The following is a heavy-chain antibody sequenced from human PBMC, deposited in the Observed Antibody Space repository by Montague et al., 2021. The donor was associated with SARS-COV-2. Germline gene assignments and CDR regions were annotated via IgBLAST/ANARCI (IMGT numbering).Heavy chain of an antibody. Sequence: SETLSLTCTVAGGSISSYYWSWIRQPPGKGLEWIGYINYSGSTNXNPSLKSRVTISVDTSKNQFSLNLSSVTAADTAVYYCARNLVVHYWYGMDGWGQGTTVTVSS. J-gene: IGHJ6*02. D-gene: IGHD2-15*01. CDR1: GGSISSYY. V-gene: IGHV4-59*01. CDR3: ARNLVVHYWYGMDG. CDR2: INYSGST.